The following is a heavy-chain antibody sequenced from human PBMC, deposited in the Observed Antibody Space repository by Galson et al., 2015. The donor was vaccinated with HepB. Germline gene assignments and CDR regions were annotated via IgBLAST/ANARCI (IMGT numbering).Heavy chain of an antibody. CDR2: FDPEDGET. V-gene: IGHV1-24*01. J-gene: IGHJ4*02. Sequence: SVKVSCKVSGYTLTELSMHWVRQAPGKGLEWMGGFDPEDGETIYAQKFQGRVTMTEDTSTDTAYMELSSLRSEDTAVYYCATLGVKKWYDILTDHPGYFDYWGQGTLVTVSS. CDR1: GYTLTELS. D-gene: IGHD3-9*01. CDR3: ATLGVKKWYDILTDHPGYFDY.